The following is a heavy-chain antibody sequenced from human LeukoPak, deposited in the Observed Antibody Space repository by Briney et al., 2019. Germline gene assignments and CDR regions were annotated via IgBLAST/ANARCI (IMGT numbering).Heavy chain of an antibody. CDR3: ARGFEVYTTDYRGYYYGSGSGLGDGAFDI. D-gene: IGHD3-10*01. J-gene: IGHJ3*02. V-gene: IGHV1-18*01. CDR2: ISAYNGNT. CDR1: GYTFTSYG. Sequence: ASVKVSCKASGYTFTSYGISWVRQAPGQGLEWMGWISAYNGNTNYAQKLQGRVTMTTDTSTSTAYMELRSLRSDDTAVYYCARGFEVYTTDYRGYYYGSGSGLGDGAFDIWGQGTMVTVSS.